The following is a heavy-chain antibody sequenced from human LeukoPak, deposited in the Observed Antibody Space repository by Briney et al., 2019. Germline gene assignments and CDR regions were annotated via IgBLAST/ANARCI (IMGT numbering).Heavy chain of an antibody. V-gene: IGHV4-59*11. CDR2: IYYSGST. CDR3: ARVGGCSSTSCSWKYYNYYMDV. D-gene: IGHD2-2*01. Sequence: PSETLSLTCSVSGGSISTHYWSWIRQPPGKGLEWIGYIYYSGSTSYNPSLKSRVTISVDTSKNQFSLKLSSVTAADTAVYYCARVGGCSSTSCSWKYYNYYMDVWGKGTTVTVSS. CDR1: GGSISTHY. J-gene: IGHJ6*03.